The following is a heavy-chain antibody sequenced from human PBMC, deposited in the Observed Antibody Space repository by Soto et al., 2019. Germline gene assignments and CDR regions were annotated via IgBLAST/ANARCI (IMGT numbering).Heavy chain of an antibody. J-gene: IGHJ4*02. D-gene: IGHD4-17*01. CDR2: ISGSGGST. CDR3: AKDDGERTTVTTH. V-gene: IGHV3-23*01. Sequence: EVQLLESGGGLVQPGGSLRLSCSASGFTFSSYAMSWVRQAPGKGLEWVSAISGSGGSTYYADSVKGRFTISRDNSKNTLYLQMNSLRAEDTAVYYCAKDDGERTTVTTHWGQGTLVTVSS. CDR1: GFTFSSYA.